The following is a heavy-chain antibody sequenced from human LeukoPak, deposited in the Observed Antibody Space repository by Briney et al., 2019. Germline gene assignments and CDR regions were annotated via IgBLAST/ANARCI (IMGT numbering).Heavy chain of an antibody. V-gene: IGHV4-39*07. CDR1: GVSVSSSGFY. CDR3: ARDSALAQAVMFDY. CDR2: ISYSGIT. Sequence: KASETLSLTCAVSGVSVSSSGFYWAWICQPPGKGLEYIGTISYSGITYYNPSLKSRITISVDTSKNQFSLKLSSVTAADTAVYYCARDSALAQAVMFDYWGREPWSPSPQ. J-gene: IGHJ4*02. D-gene: IGHD6-19*01.